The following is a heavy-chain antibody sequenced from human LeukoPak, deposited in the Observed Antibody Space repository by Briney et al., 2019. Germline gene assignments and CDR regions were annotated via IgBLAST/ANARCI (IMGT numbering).Heavy chain of an antibody. V-gene: IGHV4-34*01. D-gene: IGHD5-18*01. CDR2: INHSGNT. CDR1: GGSFSGHY. J-gene: IGHJ6*03. Sequence: SETLSLTCAVYGGSFSGHYWSWIRQPPGKGLEWIGEINHSGNTNYNPSLKSRVTISVDTSKNQFSLKLSSVTAADTAVYYCARLFRDSYGYVPRNYYYYYYMDVWGKGTTVTVSS. CDR3: ARLFRDSYGYVPRNYYYYYYMDV.